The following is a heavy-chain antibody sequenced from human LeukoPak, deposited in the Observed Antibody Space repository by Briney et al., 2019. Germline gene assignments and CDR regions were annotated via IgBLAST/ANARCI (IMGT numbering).Heavy chain of an antibody. CDR1: GGSISSGSDY. CDR3: ARLSIVVVPAAIAFFDY. J-gene: IGHJ4*02. D-gene: IGHD2-2*01. V-gene: IGHV4-61*09. Sequence: SETLSLTCTVSGGSISSGSDYWSWIRQPAGKGLEWIGHIDTSGGTNYNPSLKSRVTISVDTSKNQFSLKLSSVTAADTAVYYRARLSIVVVPAAIAFFDYWGQGTLVTVSS. CDR2: IDTSGGT.